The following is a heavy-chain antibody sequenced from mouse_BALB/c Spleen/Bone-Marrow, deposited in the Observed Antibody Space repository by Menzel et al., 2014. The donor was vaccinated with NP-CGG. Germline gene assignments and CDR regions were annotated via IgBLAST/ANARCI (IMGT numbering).Heavy chain of an antibody. CDR1: GFIFSYYA. CDR2: ISSGGSYT. D-gene: IGHD3-1*01. V-gene: IGHV5-9-4*01. CDR3: TRDRGDY. Sequence: DVKLVESGGGLVKPGGSLKLSCAASGFIFSYYAMSWVRQSPEKRLEWVAEISSGGSYTYYPDTVTGRFTISRDNAKNTLYLEMSSLGSEDTAMYYCTRDRGDYWGQGTSVTVSS. J-gene: IGHJ4*01.